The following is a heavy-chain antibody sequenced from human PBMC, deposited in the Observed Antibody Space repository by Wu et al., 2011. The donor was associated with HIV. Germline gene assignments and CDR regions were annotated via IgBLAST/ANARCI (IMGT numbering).Heavy chain of an antibody. V-gene: IGHV1-69*18. CDR2: IIPIFGRT. CDR1: GGTFNYYA. CDR3: ARGSGLGSYFDF. Sequence: QVQLVQSGAEVKKPGSSVKVSCKASGGTFNYYAISWVRQAPGQGLEWMGRIIPIFGRTNYAQTFQGRVTVTADDSTSTVYMELSSLRSEDTAVYYCARGSGLGSYFDFWGQGTLVPSPQ. J-gene: IGHJ4*02. D-gene: IGHD3-10*01.